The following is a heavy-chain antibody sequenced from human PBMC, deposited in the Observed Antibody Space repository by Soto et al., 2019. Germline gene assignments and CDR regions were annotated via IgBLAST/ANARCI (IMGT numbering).Heavy chain of an antibody. Sequence: PSETLSLTCAVSGGSISSGGYYWSWIRQPPGKGLEWIGYIYYSGSTNYNSSLKSRVTISVDTSKNQFSLKLSSVTAADTAVYYCARDKWGRDCSSTSCYFGPRKEISDAFDIWGQGTMVTVSS. CDR1: GGSISSGGYY. CDR2: IYYSGST. D-gene: IGHD2-2*01. J-gene: IGHJ3*02. V-gene: IGHV4-61*08. CDR3: ARDKWGRDCSSTSCYFGPRKEISDAFDI.